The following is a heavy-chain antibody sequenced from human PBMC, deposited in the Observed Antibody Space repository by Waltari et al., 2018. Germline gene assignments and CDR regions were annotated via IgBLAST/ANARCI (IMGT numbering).Heavy chain of an antibody. CDR3: ARGLETGTSSWHYFDS. CDR2: INHSGSI. CDR1: GGSFR. D-gene: IGHD6-13*01. V-gene: IGHV4-34*01. J-gene: IGHJ4*02. Sequence: QVQPQQWGAGLLKPSETLSLTCAASGGSFRWIRQPPGQGLEWIGEINHSGSISLNPSLKSRVTMSVDMSKNQLSLRLTSVTAADTAVYYCARGLETGTSSWHYFDSWGQGTLVTVSS.